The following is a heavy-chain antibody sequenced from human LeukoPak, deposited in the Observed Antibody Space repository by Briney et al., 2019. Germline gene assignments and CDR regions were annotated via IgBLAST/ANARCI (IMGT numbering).Heavy chain of an antibody. V-gene: IGHV3-11*04. D-gene: IGHD3-9*01. J-gene: IGHJ3*02. CDR3: AREINSDILAAPDAFDI. Sequence: GGSLRLSCAASGFTFSDYFMTWIRQAPGKGLEWVSYISSSGSTIYYADSVKGRFTISRDNAKNSLYLQMNSLRAEDTAVYYCAREINSDILAAPDAFDIWGQGTMVNVSS. CDR1: GFTFSDYF. CDR2: ISSSGSTI.